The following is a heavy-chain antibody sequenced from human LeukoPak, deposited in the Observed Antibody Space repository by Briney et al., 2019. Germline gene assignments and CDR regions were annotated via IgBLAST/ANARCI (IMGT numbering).Heavy chain of an antibody. CDR3: ASRSSIWSGYQDSLYYFDS. CDR1: GGSISSYY. Sequence: SETLSLTCTVSGGSISSYYWSWIRQPPGKRLEWIGHIYYSGSTNYNPSLKSRVTISVDTSKNQFSLKLSSVTAADTAVYYCASRSSIWSGYQDSLYYFDSWGQGTLVTVSS. CDR2: IYYSGST. V-gene: IGHV4-59*01. J-gene: IGHJ4*02. D-gene: IGHD3-3*01.